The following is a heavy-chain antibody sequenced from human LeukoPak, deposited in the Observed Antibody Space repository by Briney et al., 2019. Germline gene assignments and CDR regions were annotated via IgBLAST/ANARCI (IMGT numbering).Heavy chain of an antibody. J-gene: IGHJ3*02. V-gene: IGHV4-59*01. CDR1: GGSISSYY. D-gene: IGHD6-13*01. Sequence: SETLSLTCTVSGGSISSYYWSWIRQPPGKGLEWIGYMYHSGSTNYNPSLKSRVTISVDTSKNQFSLKLSSVTAADTAVYYCARHSAHSSTNDAFDIWGQGTMVTVSS. CDR3: ARHSAHSSTNDAFDI. CDR2: MYHSGST.